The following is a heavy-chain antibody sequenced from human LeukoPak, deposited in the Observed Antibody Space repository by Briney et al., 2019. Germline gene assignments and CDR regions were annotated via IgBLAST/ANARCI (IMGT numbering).Heavy chain of an antibody. D-gene: IGHD1-26*01. CDR3: ARRLGRPSKFDY. J-gene: IGHJ4*02. CDR1: GGSISSSGYY. V-gene: IGHV4-39*01. CDR2: IYYNGIT. Sequence: SETLSLTCTVSGGSISSSGYYWGWIRQPPGKGLEWIGSIYYNGITYYNPSLKSRVTISVATSKNQFSLNLSSVTAADTAVYYCARRLGRPSKFDYWGQGTLVTVSS.